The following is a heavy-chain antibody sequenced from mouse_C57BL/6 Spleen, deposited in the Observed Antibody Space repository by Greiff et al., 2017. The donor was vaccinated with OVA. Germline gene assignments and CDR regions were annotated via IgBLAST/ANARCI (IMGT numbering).Heavy chain of an antibody. V-gene: IGHV5-17*01. CDR3: ARRDYYGSGYFDV. CDR1: GFTFSDYG. CDR2: ISSGSSTI. D-gene: IGHD1-1*01. J-gene: IGHJ1*03. Sequence: EVMLVESGGGLVKPGGSLKLSCAASGFTFSDYGMHWVRQAPEKGLEWVAYISSGSSTIYYADTVKGRFTISRDNAKNTLFLQMTSLRSEDTAMYYCARRDYYGSGYFDVWGTGTTVTVSS.